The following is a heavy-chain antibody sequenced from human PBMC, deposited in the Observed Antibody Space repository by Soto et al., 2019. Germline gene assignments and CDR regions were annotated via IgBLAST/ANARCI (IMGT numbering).Heavy chain of an antibody. J-gene: IGHJ4*02. Sequence: QVQLVESGGGVVQPGRSLRLSCAASGFTFSSYGMHWVRQAPGKGLEWVAVISYDGSNKYYADSVKGRFTISRDNSKNTLYLHMNSLRAEDTAVYYCAKENYYGSGADYWGQGTLVTVSS. V-gene: IGHV3-30*18. CDR2: ISYDGSNK. CDR1: GFTFSSYG. CDR3: AKENYYGSGADY. D-gene: IGHD3-10*01.